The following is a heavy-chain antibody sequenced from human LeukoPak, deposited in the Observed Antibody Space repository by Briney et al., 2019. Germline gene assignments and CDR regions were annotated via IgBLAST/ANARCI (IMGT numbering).Heavy chain of an antibody. Sequence: SETLSLTCTVSGGSISSGSYYWSWIRQPAGKGLEWIGRIYTSGCTNYNPSLKSRVTISVDTSKNQFSLKLSSVTAADTAVYYCARVLGDYYYYYMDVWGKGTTVTVSS. J-gene: IGHJ6*03. CDR2: IYTSGCT. V-gene: IGHV4-61*02. CDR3: ARVLGDYYYYYMDV. D-gene: IGHD3-10*01. CDR1: GGSISSGSYY.